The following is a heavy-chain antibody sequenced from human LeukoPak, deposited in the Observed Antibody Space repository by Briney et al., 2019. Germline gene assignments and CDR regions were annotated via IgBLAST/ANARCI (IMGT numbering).Heavy chain of an antibody. V-gene: IGHV3-20*04. D-gene: IGHD3-10*01. CDR3: ARDRGVWAPIKADAFDI. CDR2: INWNGGST. J-gene: IGHJ3*02. CDR1: GFTFDDYG. Sequence: GGSLRLSCAASGFTFDDYGMSWVRQAPGKGLEWDSGINWNGGSTGYADSVKGRFTISRDNAKNSLYLQMNSLRAEDTALYYCARDRGVWAPIKADAFDIWGQGKMVTVSS.